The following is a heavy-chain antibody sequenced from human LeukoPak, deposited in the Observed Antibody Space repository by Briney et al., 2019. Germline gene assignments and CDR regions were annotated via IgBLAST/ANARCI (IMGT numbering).Heavy chain of an antibody. V-gene: IGHV3-21*01. Sequence: GGSLRLSCAASGFTFSSYSMNWVRQAPGKGLEWVSSISSSSSYIYYADSVKGRFTISRDNTKNSLYLQMNSLRAEDTAVYYCARGESGSYYVFDYWGQGTLVTVSS. CDR3: ARGESGSYYVFDY. CDR2: ISSSSSYI. D-gene: IGHD1-26*01. J-gene: IGHJ4*02. CDR1: GFTFSSYS.